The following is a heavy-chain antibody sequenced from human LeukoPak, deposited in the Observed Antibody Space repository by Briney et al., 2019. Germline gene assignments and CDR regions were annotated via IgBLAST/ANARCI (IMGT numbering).Heavy chain of an antibody. J-gene: IGHJ3*02. CDR2: IYYSGST. Sequence: SETLSLTCTVSGGSISSYYWSWIRQPPGKGLEWIGYIYYSGSTNYNPSLKSRVTISVDTSKNQFSLKLSSVTAADTAVYYCARDLGTGDLDAFDIWGQGTMVTVSS. CDR1: GGSISSYY. V-gene: IGHV4-59*01. D-gene: IGHD3-16*01. CDR3: ARDLGTGDLDAFDI.